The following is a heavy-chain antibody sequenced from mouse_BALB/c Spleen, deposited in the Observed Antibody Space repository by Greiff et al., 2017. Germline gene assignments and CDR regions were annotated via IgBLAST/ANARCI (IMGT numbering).Heavy chain of an antibody. J-gene: IGHJ4*01. V-gene: IGHV2-6-7*01. D-gene: IGHD2-4*01. CDR1: GFSLTGYG. CDR2: IWGDGST. Sequence: QVQLKESGPGLVAPSQSLSITCTVSGFSLTGYGVNWVRQPPGKGLEWLGMIWGDGSTDYNSALKSRLSISKDNSKSQVFLKMNSLQTDDTARYYWASDYDYDKDYAMDYWGQGTSVTVSS. CDR3: ASDYDYDKDYAMDY.